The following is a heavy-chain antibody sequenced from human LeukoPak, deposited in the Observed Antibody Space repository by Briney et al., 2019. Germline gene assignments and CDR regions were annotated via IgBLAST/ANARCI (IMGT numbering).Heavy chain of an antibody. CDR2: ISSSSSII. CDR3: AREIITMGFNWFDP. V-gene: IGHV3-48*02. D-gene: IGHD3-3*01. J-gene: IGHJ5*02. CDR1: GFSFNTHS. Sequence: PGGSLRLSCAASGFSFNTHSMNWVRHAPGKGLEWVLYISSSSSIIYYADSVKVRFTISRDNARNSLYLQMNGLRDEDTAVYYCAREIITMGFNWFDPWGQGTLVTVSS.